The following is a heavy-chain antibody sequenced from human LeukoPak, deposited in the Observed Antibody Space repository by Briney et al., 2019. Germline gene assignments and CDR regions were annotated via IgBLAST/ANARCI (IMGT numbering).Heavy chain of an antibody. CDR3: AKWGDYDVLTGYYDSDY. V-gene: IGHV3-23*01. CDR1: GFSFSNYA. Sequence: GGSLRPSCAASGFSFSNYAMSWVRQVPGKGLEWVSAISGRDDSTYYADSVKGRFTISRDTSKNTLYLQMNSLRAEDTAVYYCAKWGDYDVLTGYYDSDYWGQGTLVTVSS. J-gene: IGHJ4*02. CDR2: ISGRDDST. D-gene: IGHD3-9*01.